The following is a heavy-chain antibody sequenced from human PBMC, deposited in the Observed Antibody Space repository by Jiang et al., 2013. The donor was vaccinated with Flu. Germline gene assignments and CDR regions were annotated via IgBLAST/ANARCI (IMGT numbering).Heavy chain of an antibody. J-gene: IGHJ3*02. CDR2: IYYSGST. CDR1: GGSISSGGYY. D-gene: IGHD4-17*01. Sequence: GLVKPSQTLSLTCTVSGGSISSGGYYWSWIRQHPGKGLEWIGYIYYSGSTNYNPSLKSRVTISVDTSKNQFSLKLSSVTAADTAVYYCARDSSVTQDAFDIWGQGTMVTVSS. CDR3: ARDSSVTQDAFDI. V-gene: IGHV4-31*03.